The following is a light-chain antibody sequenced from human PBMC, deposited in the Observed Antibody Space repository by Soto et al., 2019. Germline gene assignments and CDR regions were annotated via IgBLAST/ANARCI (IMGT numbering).Light chain of an antibody. J-gene: IGKJ5*01. V-gene: IGKV3-11*01. CDR2: DAS. CDR1: QSVSSY. CDR3: QQYNNWPPPIT. Sequence: EIVLPQSPATLSLSPGERATLSCRASQSVSSYLAWYQQKPGQAPRLLIYDASNRATGIPARFSGSGSGTEFTLTISSLQSEDFAVYYCQQYNNWPPPITFGQGTRLEIK.